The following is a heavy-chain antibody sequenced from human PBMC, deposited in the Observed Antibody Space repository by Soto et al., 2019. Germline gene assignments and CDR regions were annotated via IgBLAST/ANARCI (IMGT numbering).Heavy chain of an antibody. CDR1: GGSFSGYY. V-gene: IGHV4-34*01. CDR2: INHSGST. Sequence: SETLSLTCAVYGGSFSGYYWSWIRQPPGKGLEWIGEINHSGSTNYNPSLKSRVTISVDTSKNQFSLKLSSVTAADTAVYYCARGTSDHIKLLWSYYFDYWGPGTLVTV. D-gene: IGHD2-21*01. J-gene: IGHJ4*02. CDR3: ARGTSDHIKLLWSYYFDY.